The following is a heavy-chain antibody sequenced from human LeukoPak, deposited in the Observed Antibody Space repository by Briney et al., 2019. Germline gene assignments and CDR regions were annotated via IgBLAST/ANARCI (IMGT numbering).Heavy chain of an antibody. CDR1: GGTFSSYA. Sequence: ASVKVSCKASGGTFSSYAISWVRQAPGQGLEWMGRIIPILGIANYAQKFQGRVTITADKSTSTAYMELSSLRSEDTAVYYCARDWVRNYYGLSYYYGMDVWGQGTTVTVSS. V-gene: IGHV1-69*04. J-gene: IGHJ6*02. CDR2: IIPILGIA. D-gene: IGHD3-10*01. CDR3: ARDWVRNYYGLSYYYGMDV.